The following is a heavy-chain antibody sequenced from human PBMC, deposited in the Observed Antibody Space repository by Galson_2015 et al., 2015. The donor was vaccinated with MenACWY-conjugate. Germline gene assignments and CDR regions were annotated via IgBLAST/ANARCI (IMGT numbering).Heavy chain of an antibody. Sequence: SLRLSCAASGFIFSNYAMSWVRQAPGKGLEWVSVISYGGGNTYYADSVTGRFTMSRDNSKNTLYLQVSSLRVEDTAVYYCAKGSSRSAAAGASSDYWGQGTLVTVSS. CDR1: GFIFSNYA. CDR2: ISYGGGNT. D-gene: IGHD6-13*01. V-gene: IGHV3-23*01. J-gene: IGHJ4*02. CDR3: AKGSSRSAAAGASSDY.